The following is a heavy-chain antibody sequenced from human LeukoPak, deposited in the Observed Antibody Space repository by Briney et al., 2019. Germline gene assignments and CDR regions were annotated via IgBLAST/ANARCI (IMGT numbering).Heavy chain of an antibody. CDR2: IYYSGSS. D-gene: IGHD6-19*01. V-gene: IGHV4-39*01. CDR3: ARIEHSSGWDYFDY. J-gene: IGHJ4*02. CDR1: GGSISSSRDY. Sequence: SETVSLTCTVSGGSISSSRDYWGWIRQPPGKGLEWIGSIYYSGSSYYNPSLKSRVTISVDTSKNQFSLKQSSVTAADTAVYYCARIEHSSGWDYFDYWGQGTLVTVSS.